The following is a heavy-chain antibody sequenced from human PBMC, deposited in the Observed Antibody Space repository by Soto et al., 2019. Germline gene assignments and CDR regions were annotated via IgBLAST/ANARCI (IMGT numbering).Heavy chain of an antibody. Sequence: QVQLQESGPGLVKPSQTLSLTCTVSGGSISSGGDYWSWIRQHPGKGLEWIGYIYYSGSTYYNPSLKSRVTRSVDTSNNQFSLKLSSVTAADTAVYYCARDSSRLRNNWFDPWGQGTLVTVSS. V-gene: IGHV4-31*03. CDR2: IYYSGST. D-gene: IGHD4-17*01. CDR1: GGSISSGGDY. CDR3: ARDSSRLRNNWFDP. J-gene: IGHJ5*02.